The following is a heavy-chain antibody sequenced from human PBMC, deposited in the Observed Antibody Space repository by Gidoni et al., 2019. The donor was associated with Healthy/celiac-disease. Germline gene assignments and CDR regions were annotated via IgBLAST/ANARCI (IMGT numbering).Heavy chain of an antibody. Sequence: QVQLVESGGCVVQPGRSLRLSCAASGFTFSSYGMHWVRQAPGKGLEWVAVIWYEGSNKYYADSVKGRFTISRDNSKNTLYLQMNSLRAEDTAVYYCARAGYCSGGSCHALDAFDIWGQGTMVTVSS. CDR3: ARAGYCSGGSCHALDAFDI. J-gene: IGHJ3*02. V-gene: IGHV3-33*01. CDR1: GFTFSSYG. D-gene: IGHD2-15*01. CDR2: IWYEGSNK.